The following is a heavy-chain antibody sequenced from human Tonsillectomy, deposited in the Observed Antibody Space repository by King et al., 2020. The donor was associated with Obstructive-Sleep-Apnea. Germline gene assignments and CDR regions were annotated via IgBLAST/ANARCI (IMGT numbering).Heavy chain of an antibody. D-gene: IGHD3-22*01. CDR3: AKDRTYYYDNSGFSIGQSDDY. CDR2: ISGSGGGT. CDR1: GFTFSSYA. V-gene: IGHV3-23*04. Sequence: VQLVESGGGLVQPGGSLRLSCAASGFTFSSYALNWVRQAPGKGLEWVSTISGSGGGTYYADSVKGRFTISRDNSKNTLYLQMNSLRAEDTAVYYCAKDRTYYYDNSGFSIGQSDDYWGQGTLVTVSS. J-gene: IGHJ4*02.